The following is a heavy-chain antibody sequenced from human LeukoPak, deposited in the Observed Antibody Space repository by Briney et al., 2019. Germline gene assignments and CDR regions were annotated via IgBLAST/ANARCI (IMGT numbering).Heavy chain of an antibody. J-gene: IGHJ4*02. CDR2: IYYSGST. D-gene: IGHD3-22*01. CDR1: GGSISSYY. CDR3: ARGIDYYDSSGYYAPFFDY. V-gene: IGHV4-59*01. Sequence: TSETLSLTCTVSGGSISSYYWSWIRQPPGKGLEWVGYIYYSGSTNYNPSLKSRVTISVDTSKNQFSLKLSSVTAADTAAYYCARGIDYYDSSGYYAPFFDYWGQGTLVTVSS.